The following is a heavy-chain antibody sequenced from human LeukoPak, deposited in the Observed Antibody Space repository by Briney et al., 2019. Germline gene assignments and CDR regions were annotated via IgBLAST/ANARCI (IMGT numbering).Heavy chain of an antibody. CDR3: ATDWGCTNGVCSSKTYYYGMDV. D-gene: IGHD2-8*01. J-gene: IGHJ6*02. CDR1: GYTLTELS. CDR2: FDPEDGET. Sequence: ASVKVSCKVSGYTLTELSMHWVRQAPGKGLEWMGGFDPEDGETIYAQKFQGRVTMTEDTSTDTAYMELSSLRSEDTAVYYCATDWGCTNGVCSSKTYYYGMDVWGQGTTVTVSS. V-gene: IGHV1-24*01.